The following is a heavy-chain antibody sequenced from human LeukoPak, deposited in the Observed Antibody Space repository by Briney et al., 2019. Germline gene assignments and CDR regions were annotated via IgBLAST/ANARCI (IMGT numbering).Heavy chain of an antibody. V-gene: IGHV3-23*01. D-gene: IGHD3-3*01. CDR3: ARLSFGVVIHFDY. CDR1: GFTFSSYA. Sequence: GGSLRLSCAASGFTFSSYAMNWVRQAPGKGLEWVSAISGSGGSTFYADSVKGRFTFSRDNSKNTMYLQMNSLRAEDTAVYYCARLSFGVVIHFDYWGQGTLVTVSS. CDR2: ISGSGGST. J-gene: IGHJ4*02.